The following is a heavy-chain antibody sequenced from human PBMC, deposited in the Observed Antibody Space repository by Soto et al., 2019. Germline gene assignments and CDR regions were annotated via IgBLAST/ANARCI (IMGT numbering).Heavy chain of an antibody. CDR2: IGGSGGST. Sequence: EVQLLESGGGLVQPGGSLRLSCAASGFTFSSYAMSWVRQAPGKGLEWVSAIGGSGGSTYYADSVKGRFTFSRDNSKNTLYLQMNSLRAEDTAVYYCAKSNGWYAELDYWGQGTLVTVSS. CDR1: GFTFSSYA. CDR3: AKSNGWYAELDY. J-gene: IGHJ4*02. V-gene: IGHV3-23*01. D-gene: IGHD6-19*01.